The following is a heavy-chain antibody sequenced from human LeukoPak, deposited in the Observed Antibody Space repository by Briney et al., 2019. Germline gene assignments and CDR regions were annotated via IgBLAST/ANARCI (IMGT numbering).Heavy chain of an antibody. J-gene: IGHJ5*02. CDR2: IIPILGIA. CDR1: IGIFSSYA. Sequence: SVKVSCKASIGIFSSYAISWVRQAPGQGLEWMGRIIPILGIANYAQKFQGRVTITADKSTSTAYMELSSLRSEDTAVYYCARALRGGIVATPTNWFDPWGQGTLVTVSS. D-gene: IGHD5-12*01. CDR3: ARALRGGIVATPTNWFDP. V-gene: IGHV1-69*04.